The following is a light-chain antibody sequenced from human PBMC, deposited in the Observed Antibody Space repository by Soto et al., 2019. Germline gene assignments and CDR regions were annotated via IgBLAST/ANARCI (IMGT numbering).Light chain of an antibody. CDR2: DVS. J-gene: IGLJ1*01. CDR1: SSDVGGYDY. V-gene: IGLV2-14*01. CDR3: NSYTSSSTYV. Sequence: QSALTQPASVSGSPGQSIAISCTGTSSDVGGYDYVSWYQQHPGKAPKLMIYDVSNRPSGVSSRFSGSKSGNTASLTISGLQAEDEADYYCNSYTSSSTYVFGTGTK.